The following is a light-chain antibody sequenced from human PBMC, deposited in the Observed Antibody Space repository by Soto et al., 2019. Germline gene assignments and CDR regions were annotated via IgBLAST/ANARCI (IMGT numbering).Light chain of an antibody. V-gene: IGKV3-20*01. Sequence: EIVLTQSPGTLSLSPGERATLSCRASQSVSSSYLAWHQQKPGQAPRLLIYGASSRATGIPDRFSGSGSGTDFTLTISRLEPEDFAVYYCQQYGSSPFTYGPGTKVDIK. CDR3: QQYGSSPFT. J-gene: IGKJ3*01. CDR2: GAS. CDR1: QSVSSSY.